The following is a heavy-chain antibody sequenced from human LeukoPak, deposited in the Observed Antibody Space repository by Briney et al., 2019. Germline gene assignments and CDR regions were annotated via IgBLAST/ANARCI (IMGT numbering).Heavy chain of an antibody. Sequence: GGSLRLSCAASGFTLRSYAMSWVRQAPGKGLECVSAISGSGGSTYYADSVKGRFTISRDNSKNTLYLQMYSLRAEDTAIYYCAKDRFYGDTYFDYWGQGTLVTVSS. D-gene: IGHD4-17*01. V-gene: IGHV3-23*01. CDR3: AKDRFYGDTYFDY. CDR2: ISGSGGST. CDR1: GFTLRSYA. J-gene: IGHJ4*02.